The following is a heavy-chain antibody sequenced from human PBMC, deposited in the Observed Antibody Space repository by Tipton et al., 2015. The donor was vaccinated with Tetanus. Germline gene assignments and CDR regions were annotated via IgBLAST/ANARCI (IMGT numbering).Heavy chain of an antibody. J-gene: IGHJ3*02. CDR3: ATVGAGLRRREGPLDS. CDR1: GGTFSSYA. Sequence: QSGAEVKKPGSSVRASCKTSGGTFSSYAISWVRQAPGQGLEWMGGIFPQFGTSNYAPKFQDRVTMTADTSTGTVYMDLRSLRSDDTAVYYCATVGAGLRRREGPLDSWGQGTMVTVSS. CDR2: IFPQFGTS. V-gene: IGHV1-69*06. D-gene: IGHD1-1*01.